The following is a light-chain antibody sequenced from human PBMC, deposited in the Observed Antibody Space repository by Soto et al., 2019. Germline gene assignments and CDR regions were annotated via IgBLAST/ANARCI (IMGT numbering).Light chain of an antibody. J-gene: IGKJ4*01. CDR3: QQRRNWLLS. CDR2: GAS. Sequence: VLTQSPATLSLSPGESATLSCRASQSVRSYLAWYQQKPGQAPRLLIYGASNRATGIPARFSGSGSGTDFTLTISSLEPEDFAVYYCQQRRNWLLSFGGGTKVEIK. V-gene: IGKV3-11*01. CDR1: QSVRSY.